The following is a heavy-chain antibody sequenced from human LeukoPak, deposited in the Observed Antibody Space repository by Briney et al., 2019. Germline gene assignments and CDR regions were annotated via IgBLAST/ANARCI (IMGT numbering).Heavy chain of an antibody. CDR2: IDHNGNVN. D-gene: IGHD3-16*01. CDR1: GFTFSSYW. CDR3: ARGGGLDV. V-gene: IGHV3-7*03. J-gene: IGHJ6*02. Sequence: GGSLRLSCAASGFTFSSYWMNWARQAPGKGLEWVASIDHNGNVNYYADSVKGRFTISRDNAKNSLYLQMSNLRAEDTAVYFCARGGGLDVWGQGATVTVSS.